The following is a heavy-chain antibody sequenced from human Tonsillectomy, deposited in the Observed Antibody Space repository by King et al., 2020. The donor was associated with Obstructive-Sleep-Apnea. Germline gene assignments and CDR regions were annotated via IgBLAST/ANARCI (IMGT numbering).Heavy chain of an antibody. CDR1: GYTFTGYY. J-gene: IGHJ5*02. CDR2: INPNSGGT. D-gene: IGHD6-13*01. Sequence: QLVQSGAEVKKPGASVKVSCKASGYTFTGYYMHWVRQAPGQGLEWMGRINPNSGGTNYAQKFQGRVTMTRDTSISTAYMELSRLRSDDTVVYYCARGRGRIAAAGTERWFDPWGQGTLVTVSS. V-gene: IGHV1-2*05. CDR3: ARGRGRIAAAGTERWFDP.